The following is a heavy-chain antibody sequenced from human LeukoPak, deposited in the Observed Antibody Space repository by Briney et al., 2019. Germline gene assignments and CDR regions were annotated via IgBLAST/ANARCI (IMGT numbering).Heavy chain of an antibody. CDR2: ISDAGSEK. D-gene: IGHD5-24*01. Sequence: PSGGSLRLSCAASGFAFNTYSMNWIRQAPGKGLEWVAVISDAGSEKYYADSVKGRFTISRDNSKNTVYLQMNSLRPDDTAMYYCAKNVGRDGYNDYFDYWGQGTLVTVSS. CDR3: AKNVGRDGYNDYFDY. J-gene: IGHJ4*02. CDR1: GFAFNTYS. V-gene: IGHV3-30*18.